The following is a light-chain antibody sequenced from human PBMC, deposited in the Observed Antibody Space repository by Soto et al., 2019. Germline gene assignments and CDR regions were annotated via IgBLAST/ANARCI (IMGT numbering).Light chain of an antibody. CDR2: GAS. CDR1: QSVSNN. V-gene: IGKV3-15*01. Sequence: EIIMPRSPATLSLSPGERATLCCRASQSVSNNLSWYQQQPGQAPRLLIYGASTRANDIPARFSGSGSGTAFTLPIRSLQSEDIAVYYCQHYDNWPPWTFGQGTKGDIK. CDR3: QHYDNWPPWT. J-gene: IGKJ1*01.